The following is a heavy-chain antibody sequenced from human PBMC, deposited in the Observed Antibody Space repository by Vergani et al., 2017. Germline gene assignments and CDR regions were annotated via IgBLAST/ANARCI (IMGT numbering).Heavy chain of an antibody. Sequence: EVQLLESGGGLVQPGGSLRLSCAASGFTFSSYAMSWVRQAPGKGLEWVSAISGSGGSTYYADSVKGRFTISRDNSKNTLYLQMNSLRAEDTAVYYCATFGGVNYYMDVWGKGTTVTVSS. CDR3: ATFGGVNYYMDV. J-gene: IGHJ6*03. CDR1: GFTFSSYA. D-gene: IGHD3-16*01. CDR2: ISGSGGST. V-gene: IGHV3-23*01.